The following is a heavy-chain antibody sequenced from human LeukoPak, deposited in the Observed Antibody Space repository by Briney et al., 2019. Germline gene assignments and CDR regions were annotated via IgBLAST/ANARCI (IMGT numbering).Heavy chain of an antibody. CDR2: INSDGSST. J-gene: IGHJ6*03. CDR1: GFTFSSYW. V-gene: IGHV3-74*01. Sequence: PGGSLRLSCAASGFTFSSYWMHWVRQAPGKGLVWVSRINSDGSSTSYADSVKGRFTISRDNAKNTLYLQMNSLRAEDTAVYYCARDQVAVAGTSYYYYYYMDVWGKGTTVTVSS. D-gene: IGHD6-19*01. CDR3: ARDQVAVAGTSYYYYYYMDV.